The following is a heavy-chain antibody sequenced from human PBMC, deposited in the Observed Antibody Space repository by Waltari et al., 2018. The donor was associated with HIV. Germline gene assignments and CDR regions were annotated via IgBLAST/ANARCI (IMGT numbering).Heavy chain of an antibody. CDR3: VRESRVYGRNSSYNWFDP. V-gene: IGHV4-61*02. D-gene: IGHD6-6*01. J-gene: IGHJ5*02. Sequence: QVQLQESGPGLVKPSQTLSLTCTVSGGSIVSGNYYWSWIRQPAGKGLEWIGRNHTSGSTTYNPSRKSRVTISLDTSKNQFSLNLNSVTGADSAVYYCVRESRVYGRNSSYNWFDPWGQGTLVAVSS. CDR1: GGSIVSGNYY. CDR2: NHTSGST.